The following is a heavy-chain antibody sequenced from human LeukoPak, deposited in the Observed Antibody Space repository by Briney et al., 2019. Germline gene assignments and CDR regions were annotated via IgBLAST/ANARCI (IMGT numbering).Heavy chain of an antibody. J-gene: IGHJ4*02. CDR2: ISGSGGST. CDR3: ARESHSQYYDFWSGYDY. Sequence: GGSLRLSCAASGFTFSRYGMHWVRQAPGKGLEWVSAISGSGGSTYYADSVKGRFTISRDNSKNTLYLQMNSLRAEDTAVYYCARESHSQYYDFWSGYDYWGQGTLVTVSS. CDR1: GFTFSRYG. V-gene: IGHV3-23*01. D-gene: IGHD3-3*01.